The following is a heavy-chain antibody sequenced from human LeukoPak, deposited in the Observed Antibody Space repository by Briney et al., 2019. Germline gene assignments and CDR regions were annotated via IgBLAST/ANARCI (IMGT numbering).Heavy chain of an antibody. CDR1: GGTFSGYY. Sequence: SETLSLTCGVYGGTFSGYYWSWIRQPPGKRLEWIGEINQSGGTNYNPSLRSRVSISVDTSKNQFSLKLNSMTAADTAVYFCATIQRDHAFDIWGQGTMVTVSS. CDR3: ATIQRDHAFDI. J-gene: IGHJ3*02. D-gene: IGHD6-25*01. CDR2: INQSGGT. V-gene: IGHV4-34*08.